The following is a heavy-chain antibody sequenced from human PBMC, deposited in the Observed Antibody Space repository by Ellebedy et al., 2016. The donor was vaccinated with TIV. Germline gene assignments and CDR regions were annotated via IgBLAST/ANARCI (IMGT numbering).Heavy chain of an antibody. D-gene: IGHD3-10*01. J-gene: IGHJ3*02. Sequence: GGSLRLSCAPSELTVSSNYMSWVRQAPGKGLEWVSVIGIDSTIYYSNSVKGRLTISRYKSKNTLYLEINSLRAEDTAVYYCARETFNDVDLKLWGIFDIWGQGTVVAVSS. CDR2: IGIDSTI. CDR3: ARETFNDVDLKLWGIFDI. V-gene: IGHV3-66*01. CDR1: ELTVSSNY.